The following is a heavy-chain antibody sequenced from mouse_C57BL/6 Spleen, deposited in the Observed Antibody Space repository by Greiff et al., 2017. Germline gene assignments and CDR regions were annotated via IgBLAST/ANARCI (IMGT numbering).Heavy chain of an antibody. V-gene: IGHV1-78*01. J-gene: IGHJ2*01. Sequence: VKLQQSDAELVKPGASVKISCKVSGYTFTDHTIHWMKQRPEQGLEWIGYIYPRDGSTKYNEKFKGKATLTADKSSSTAFMQLNSLTSEDSAVYFCARDYGSSWGYFDYWGQGTTLTVSS. D-gene: IGHD1-1*01. CDR3: ARDYGSSWGYFDY. CDR2: IYPRDGST. CDR1: GYTFTDHT.